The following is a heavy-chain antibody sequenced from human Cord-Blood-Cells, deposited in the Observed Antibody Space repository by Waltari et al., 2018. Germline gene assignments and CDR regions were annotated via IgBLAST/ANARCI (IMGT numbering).Heavy chain of an antibody. CDR3: ARDTAAAGTLWDYYYGMDV. CDR2: IIPIFGTA. Sequence: QVQLVQSGAEVKKPGSSVKVSCKASGGTFSSYAISWVRQAPGQGLEWMGGIIPIFGTANYAQKFQGRVTITADKSTSTAYMELSSLRSEDTAVYYCARDTAAAGTLWDYYYGMDVWGQGTTVTVSS. CDR1: GGTFSSYA. V-gene: IGHV1-69*06. J-gene: IGHJ6*02. D-gene: IGHD6-13*01.